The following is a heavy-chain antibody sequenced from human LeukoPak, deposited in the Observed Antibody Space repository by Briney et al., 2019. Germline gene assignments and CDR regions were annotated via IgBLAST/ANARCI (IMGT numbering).Heavy chain of an antibody. V-gene: IGHV3-53*01. J-gene: IGHJ4*02. Sequence: PGGSLRLSCAASGFTVSSSYMSWVRQDPAKGLEWVSLIYSGGSTYYAASVQGRFTISRDNSKNTLYLQMNSLRPEDTAVYYRAKGYTYTYEYWGQGTLVTVSS. D-gene: IGHD2-2*02. CDR1: GFTVSSSY. CDR2: IYSGGST. CDR3: AKGYTYTYEY.